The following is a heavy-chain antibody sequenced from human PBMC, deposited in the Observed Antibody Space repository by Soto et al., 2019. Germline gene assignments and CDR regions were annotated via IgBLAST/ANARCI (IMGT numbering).Heavy chain of an antibody. J-gene: IGHJ5*02. CDR1: GYSISSGYY. D-gene: IGHD3-22*01. CDR3: ARVGPWVPYYYDSSPYTFENWFDP. CDR2: IYHVGST. V-gene: IGHV4-38-2*01. Sequence: SETLSLTCAVSGYSISSGYYWGWLRQPPGKGLEWIGSIYHVGSTYYNPSLNSRVTLSIDMTNNHVSLILNSVTAADTAVYYCARVGPWVPYYYDSSPYTFENWFDPWGQGTPVTFSS.